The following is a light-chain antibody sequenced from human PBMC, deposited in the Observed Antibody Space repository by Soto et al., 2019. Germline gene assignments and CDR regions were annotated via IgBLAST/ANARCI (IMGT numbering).Light chain of an antibody. Sequence: DVHMTQSPSTLSASVGDRVTITCRASESIATWLAWYQQKPGQAPKLLIYDASRLESGVPSRFSGGGSGTAFTLTISGLQPEDFATYYCHQYNSYFGPGTKLEI. V-gene: IGKV1-5*01. J-gene: IGKJ2*01. CDR1: ESIATW. CDR2: DAS. CDR3: HQYNSY.